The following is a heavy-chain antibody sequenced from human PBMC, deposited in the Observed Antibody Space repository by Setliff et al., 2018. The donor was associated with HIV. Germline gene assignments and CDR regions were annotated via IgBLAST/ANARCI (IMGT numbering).Heavy chain of an antibody. D-gene: IGHD6-19*01. J-gene: IGHJ4*02. V-gene: IGHV3-11*04. CDR3: ARELYSTGKSLDF. Sequence: PGGSLRLSCAASGLTFDDDYAMNWVRQAPGKGLEWVAYISSDGGTIYYADSVKGRFTISRDNAKNSLSLQMNSLRAEDTAVYYCARELYSTGKSLDFWGQGTLVTVSS. CDR2: ISSDGGTI. CDR1: GLTFDDDYA.